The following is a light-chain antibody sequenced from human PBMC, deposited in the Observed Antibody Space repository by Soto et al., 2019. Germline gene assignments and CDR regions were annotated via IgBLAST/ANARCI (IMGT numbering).Light chain of an antibody. CDR2: AVS. J-gene: IGKJ1*01. V-gene: IGKV1-39*01. Sequence: DIQMTQSPSSLSASVGDRVTITCRASQSISNFLNWYQQKPGKAPKLVIYAVSNLESGVPSRFSGSGSGTEFTLTISSLLPEDFATYYCQQSYRNPKTFGQGTKVEVK. CDR3: QQSYRNPKT. CDR1: QSISNF.